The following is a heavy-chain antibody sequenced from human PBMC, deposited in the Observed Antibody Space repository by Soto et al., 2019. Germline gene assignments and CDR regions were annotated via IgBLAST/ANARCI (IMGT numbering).Heavy chain of an antibody. CDR2: IWYDGSNK. D-gene: IGHD2-2*01. CDR1: GFTFSSYG. V-gene: IGHV3-33*01. J-gene: IGHJ6*03. Sequence: GGSLRLSCAASGFTFSSYGMHWVRQAPGKGLEWVAVIWYDGSNKYYADSVKGRFTISRDNSKNTLYLQMNSLRAEDTAVYYCARVKCSSTSCYDPSYYYYMDVWGKGTTVTVSS. CDR3: ARVKCSSTSCYDPSYYYYMDV.